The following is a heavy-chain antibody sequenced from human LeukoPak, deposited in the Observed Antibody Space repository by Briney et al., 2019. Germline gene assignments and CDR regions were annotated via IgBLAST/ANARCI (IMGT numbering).Heavy chain of an antibody. D-gene: IGHD2-15*01. V-gene: IGHV1-69*06. CDR1: GGTFSSYA. CDR2: IIPIFGTA. CDR3: ARRICSGGGCYRAYTLDY. Sequence: ASVKVSCKASGGTFSSYAISWVRQAPGQGLEWMGGIIPIFGTANYAQKFQGRVTITADKSTSTAYMELSSLRSEDTAVYYCARRICSGGGCYRAYTLDYWGQGTLVTVSS. J-gene: IGHJ4*02.